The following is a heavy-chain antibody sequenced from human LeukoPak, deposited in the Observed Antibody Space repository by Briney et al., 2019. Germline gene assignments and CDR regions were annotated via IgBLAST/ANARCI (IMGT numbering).Heavy chain of an antibody. V-gene: IGHV5-51*01. D-gene: IGHD3-10*01. CDR2: IYPGDSDT. J-gene: IGHJ3*02. CDR3: ARRLSLYYFVSGLPPTAFDI. Sequence: GESLKISCEGSGYSFTNYWIGWVRQVPGKGLEWMGIIYPGDSDTSYSPSFQGQVTISADKSISTAYLQWSSLKASDTAMYYCARRLSLYYFVSGLPPTAFDIWGQGTMVTVSS. CDR1: GYSFTNYW.